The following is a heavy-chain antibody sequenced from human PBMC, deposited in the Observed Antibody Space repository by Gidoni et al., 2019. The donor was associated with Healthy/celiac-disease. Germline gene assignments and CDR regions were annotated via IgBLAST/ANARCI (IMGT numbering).Heavy chain of an antibody. Sequence: QITLKESGPTLVKPTQTLTLTCTFSGFSLSTSGVGVGWIRQPPGKALEWLALIYWNDDKRYSPSLKSRLTITKDTSKNQVVLTMTNMDPVDTATYYCAHGGGEPYYYDSSGFYYFDYWGQGTLVTVSS. V-gene: IGHV2-5*01. D-gene: IGHD3-22*01. J-gene: IGHJ4*02. CDR1: GFSLSTSGVG. CDR3: AHGGGEPYYYDSSGFYYFDY. CDR2: IYWNDDK.